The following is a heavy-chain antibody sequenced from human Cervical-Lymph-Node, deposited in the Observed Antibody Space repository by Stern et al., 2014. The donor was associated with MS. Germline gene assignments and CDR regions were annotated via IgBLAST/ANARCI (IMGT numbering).Heavy chain of an antibody. Sequence: VQLVQSGAEVKKPGASVKVSCKVSGYTLTELSMPWVRQAPGKGLEWLGGFYPADGETFYAPKFQGRVTMTEDTSTDTAYMELSSLRSEDTAVYYCATDRDDFRSGYSAPTKGYGLDVWGQGTTVTVTS. D-gene: IGHD3-3*01. CDR1: GYTLTELS. CDR3: ATDRDDFRSGYSAPTKGYGLDV. CDR2: FYPADGET. V-gene: IGHV1-24*01. J-gene: IGHJ6*02.